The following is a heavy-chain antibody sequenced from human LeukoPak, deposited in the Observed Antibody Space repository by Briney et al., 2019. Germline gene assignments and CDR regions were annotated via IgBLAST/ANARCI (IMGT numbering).Heavy chain of an antibody. CDR3: ARRSSGTHFFDY. CDR2: IYYSGIT. J-gene: IGHJ4*02. Sequence: SETLSLTCTVSGGSVSSGSYYWSWIRQPPGKGLEWIGNIYYSGITNYNPSLKSRVTISVDTSKNQLSLKMSSVTAADTAVYYCARRSSGTHFFDYWGQGTLVSVSS. CDR1: GGSVSSGSYY. D-gene: IGHD1-26*01. V-gene: IGHV4-61*01.